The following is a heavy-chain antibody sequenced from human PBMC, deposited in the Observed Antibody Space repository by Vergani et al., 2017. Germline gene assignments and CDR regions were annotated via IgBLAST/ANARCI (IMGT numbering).Heavy chain of an antibody. CDR3: ANTDYGGLISDDY. CDR1: GFTFSSYA. Sequence: EVQLLESGGGLVQPGGSLRLSCAASGFTFSSYAMSWVRQAPGKGLEWVSAISGSGGSTYYADSVKGRFTISRDNSKNTLYLQMNSLRAEDTAVYYCANTDYGGLISDDYWGQGTLVTVSS. J-gene: IGHJ4*02. V-gene: IGHV3-23*01. CDR2: ISGSGGST. D-gene: IGHD4-23*01.